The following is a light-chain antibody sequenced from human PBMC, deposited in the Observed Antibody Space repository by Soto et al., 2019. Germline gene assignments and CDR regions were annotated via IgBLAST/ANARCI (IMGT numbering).Light chain of an antibody. V-gene: IGKV3-15*01. Sequence: EIVMTQSPATLSVSPGERAPLSCRASQSVSSNLAWYQQKPGQAPRLLIYDASTRATGIPARISGSGSGTEFTLTISSLQSEDFAVYYCQQYNNWRTFGQGTKVDI. CDR3: QQYNNWRT. CDR1: QSVSSN. J-gene: IGKJ1*01. CDR2: DAS.